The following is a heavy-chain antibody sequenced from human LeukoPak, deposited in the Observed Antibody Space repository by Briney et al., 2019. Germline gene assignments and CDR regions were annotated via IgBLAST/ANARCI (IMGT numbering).Heavy chain of an antibody. Sequence: GGSLRLSCAASGFTFSSFGMHWVRQAPGKGLEWVSAVSGSDDSTYYADSVKGRFTISRDNSKNTLFLQMNSLRAEDTAVYYCAKDRDSGYYPFDYWGQGTLVTVSS. CDR2: VSGSDDST. V-gene: IGHV3-23*01. CDR1: GFTFSSFG. J-gene: IGHJ4*02. D-gene: IGHD5-12*01. CDR3: AKDRDSGYYPFDY.